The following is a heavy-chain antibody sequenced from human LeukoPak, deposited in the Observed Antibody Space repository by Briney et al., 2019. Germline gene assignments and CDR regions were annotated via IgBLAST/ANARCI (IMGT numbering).Heavy chain of an antibody. D-gene: IGHD3-3*01. V-gene: IGHV3-23*01. CDR3: AKGRFRFDY. CDR2: VSASGGPT. Sequence: GGSLRLSCAASGFTFSSYAMSWVRQAPGKGLEWVSAVSASGGPTYYADSVKGRFTISRDNSKNTLHLQMNSLRAEDTAVYYCAKGRFRFDYWGQGILVTVSS. J-gene: IGHJ4*02. CDR1: GFTFSSYA.